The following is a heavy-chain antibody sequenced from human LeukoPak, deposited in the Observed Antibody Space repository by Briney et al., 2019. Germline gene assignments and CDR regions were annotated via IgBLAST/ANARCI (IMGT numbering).Heavy chain of an antibody. J-gene: IGHJ4*02. Sequence: GGSLRLSCAASGFTFSSYWMTWVRQAPGKGLEWVANIKQDGSAKYYVDSVKGRFTISRDSAKNSLYLQMNSLRAEDTAVYYCARTDCSGGSCYIYYIDYWGQGTLVTVSS. V-gene: IGHV3-7*01. CDR2: IKQDGSAK. D-gene: IGHD2-15*01. CDR1: GFTFSSYW. CDR3: ARTDCSGGSCYIYYIDY.